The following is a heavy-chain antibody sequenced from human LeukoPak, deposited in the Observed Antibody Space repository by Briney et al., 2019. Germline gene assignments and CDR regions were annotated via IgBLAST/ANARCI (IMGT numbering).Heavy chain of an antibody. CDR3: ARTVVVPAAIVGPLNCDFDY. J-gene: IGHJ4*02. CDR1: GYSISSGYY. Sequence: SSETLSLTCTVSGYSISSGYYWGWIRQPPGKGLEWIGSIYHSGNTYYNPSLKSRVTISVDTSKSHFSLKLNSVTAADTAVYYCARTVVVPAAIVGPLNCDFDYWGQGTLVTVSS. V-gene: IGHV4-38-2*02. CDR2: IYHSGNT. D-gene: IGHD2-2*01.